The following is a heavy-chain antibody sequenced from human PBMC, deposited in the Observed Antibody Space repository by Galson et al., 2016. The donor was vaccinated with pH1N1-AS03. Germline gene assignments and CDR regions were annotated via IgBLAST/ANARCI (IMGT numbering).Heavy chain of an antibody. J-gene: IGHJ4*02. CDR2: IDPSDSYV. CDR3: ARPVPGTSSSRSGFAF. CDR1: GYSFPNYW. V-gene: IGHV5-10-1*01. Sequence: QSGAEVKKPGEPLRISCKGFGYSFPNYWISWVRQMPGKGLEWIGRIDPSDSYVNYSPSFRGHVTISADMSITTAYLQWSSLKASDTAIYYCARPVPGTSSSRSGFAFWGQGTLVSVSS. D-gene: IGHD1-1*01.